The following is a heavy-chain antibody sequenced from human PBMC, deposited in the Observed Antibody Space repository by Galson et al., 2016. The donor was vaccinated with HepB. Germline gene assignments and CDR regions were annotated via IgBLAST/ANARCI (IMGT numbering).Heavy chain of an antibody. CDR2: FYGGGTI. CDR1: GFTVSSNH. J-gene: IGHJ4*02. Sequence: SLRLSCAASGFTVSSNHMSWVRQAPGKGLAWVSVFYGGGTINYADSVKGRFTVSRENSDNTLFLQMNTLRADDTAVYYCARLRPEYNYAYDYWGQGTLVTVSS. D-gene: IGHD5-18*01. CDR3: ARLRPEYNYAYDY. V-gene: IGHV3-53*01.